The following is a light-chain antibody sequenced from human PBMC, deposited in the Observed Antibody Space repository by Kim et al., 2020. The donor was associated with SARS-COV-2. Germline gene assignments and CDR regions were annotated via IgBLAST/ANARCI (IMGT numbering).Light chain of an antibody. CDR3: QQYYYSPGT. Sequence: LSPEKRATLTCRAGQGIGSGYLAWYQRKPGQAPRLLIYGTSSRATGIADRFSGSESGTDSTLTISRLEPEDSAVYYCQQYYYSPGTFGQGTKLEI. V-gene: IGKV3-20*01. CDR2: GTS. J-gene: IGKJ2*01. CDR1: QGIGSGY.